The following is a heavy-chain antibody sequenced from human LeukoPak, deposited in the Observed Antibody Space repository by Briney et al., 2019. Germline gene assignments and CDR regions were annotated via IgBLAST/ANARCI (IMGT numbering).Heavy chain of an antibody. CDR3: ARHVYGGNEVYWFDP. J-gene: IGHJ5*02. CDR2: IFQSGST. V-gene: IGHV4-30-2*01. D-gene: IGHD4-23*01. CDR1: GGSISSGDYS. Sequence: SETLSLTCAVSGGSISSGDYSWSWIRQPPGKGLEWIGYIFQSGSTYYNPSLKSRVTISVDRSKNQFSLKLSSVTAADTAVYYCARHVYGGNEVYWFDPWGQGTLVTVSS.